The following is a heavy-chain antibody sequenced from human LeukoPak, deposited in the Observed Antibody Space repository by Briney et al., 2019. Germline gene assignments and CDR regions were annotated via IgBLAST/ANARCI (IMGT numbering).Heavy chain of an antibody. V-gene: IGHV1-18*04. CDR2: ISAYSGDT. CDR1: GYTLSSYG. Sequence: ASVKVSCKASGYTLSSYGISWVRQAPGQGLEWMGWISAYSGDTNYAQKFQGRVIMTTDTSTSPAYMELRSLRSDDTAVYYCARGRNFDYWGQGTLVTVSS. CDR3: ARGRNFDY. J-gene: IGHJ4*02.